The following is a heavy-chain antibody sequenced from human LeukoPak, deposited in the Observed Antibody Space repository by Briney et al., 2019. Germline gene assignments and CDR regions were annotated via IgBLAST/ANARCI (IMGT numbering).Heavy chain of an antibody. CDR3: ARQEVGESNPPYFDY. V-gene: IGHV4-59*08. CDR1: GGSISSYY. J-gene: IGHJ4*02. D-gene: IGHD3-10*01. CDR2: IYYSGST. Sequence: PSGTLSLTCTVSGGSISSYYWSWIRQPPGKGLEWIGYIYYSGSTNYNPSLKSRVTISVDTSKNQFSLKLSSVTAADTAVYYCARQEVGESNPPYFDYWGQGTLVTVSS.